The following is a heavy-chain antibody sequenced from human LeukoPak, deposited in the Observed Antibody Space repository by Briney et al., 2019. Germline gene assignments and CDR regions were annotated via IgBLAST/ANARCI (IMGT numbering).Heavy chain of an antibody. CDR2: VVPMFGIR. Sequence: ASVKVSYTTSGGTFNNYAISWVRQAPGQGLEWMGRVVPMFGIRNYPQTFRGRVNITADKATNTAYMELRSLRAEDTAIYYCATEPSRSYSFDHLDFWGLGTQVTVSS. D-gene: IGHD5-12*01. CDR1: GGTFNNYA. CDR3: ATEPSRSYSFDHLDF. J-gene: IGHJ4*02. V-gene: IGHV1-69*04.